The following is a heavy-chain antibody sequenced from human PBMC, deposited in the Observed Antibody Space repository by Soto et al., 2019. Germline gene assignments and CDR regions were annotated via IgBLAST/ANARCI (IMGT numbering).Heavy chain of an antibody. CDR2: FYYTGST. CDR1: GGSVSSEHYY. Sequence: QVQLQESGPGLVKSSETLSLTCTVSGGSVSSEHYYWNWIRQPPGKGLEWIGYFYYTGSTNYHPPPGRRPTMSVDMAKNHFSLKLRSVTAADTAVYFWAGGTGRKKVAYWGQGTLVTVSS. D-gene: IGHD5-12*01. J-gene: IGHJ4*02. CDR3: AGGTGRKKVAY. V-gene: IGHV4-61*03.